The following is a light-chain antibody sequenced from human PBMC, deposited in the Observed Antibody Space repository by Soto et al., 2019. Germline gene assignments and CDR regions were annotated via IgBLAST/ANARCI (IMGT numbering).Light chain of an antibody. Sequence: DIQMTQSRSSLSASVGDRVTITCRASQRISTYLNWYQQKPGKAPKFLIYDASNLQSGVPSRFSVGGSGTDFTLTISSLKTEDFATYDCQQRYSTPRTFCQGTKVDIK. CDR1: QRISTY. J-gene: IGKJ1*01. V-gene: IGKV1-39*01. CDR3: QQRYSTPRT. CDR2: DAS.